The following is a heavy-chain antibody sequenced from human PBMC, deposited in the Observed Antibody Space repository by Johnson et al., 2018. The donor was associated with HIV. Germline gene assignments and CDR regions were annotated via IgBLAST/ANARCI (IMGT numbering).Heavy chain of an antibody. CDR2: INWNGGST. CDR3: TRGSFTDDAFDV. Sequence: VQLVETGGGLIQPGGSLRLSCAVSGFAVSNNYMSWVRQAPGQGLEWVSGINWNGGSTGYADSVKGRFTISRDNAKNSLYLQMNSLRAEDTAVYYCTRGSFTDDAFDVWGLGTMVTVSS. D-gene: IGHD1-26*01. J-gene: IGHJ3*01. CDR1: GFAVSNNY. V-gene: IGHV3-53*05.